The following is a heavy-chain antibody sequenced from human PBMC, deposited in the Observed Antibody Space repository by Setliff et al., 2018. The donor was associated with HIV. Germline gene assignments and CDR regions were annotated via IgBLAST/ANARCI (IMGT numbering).Heavy chain of an antibody. CDR1: GYSISSGYY. CDR3: ARQIAVAATPHYFDY. D-gene: IGHD6-19*01. CDR2: IYHSGST. V-gene: IGHV4-38-2*01. Sequence: SETLSLTCAVSGYSISSGYYWGWIRQPPGKGLEWVGSIYHSGSTYYNPSLKSRVTISVDTSKNQFSLKLSSVTAADTAVYYCARQIAVAATPHYFDYWGQGTLVTVSS. J-gene: IGHJ4*02.